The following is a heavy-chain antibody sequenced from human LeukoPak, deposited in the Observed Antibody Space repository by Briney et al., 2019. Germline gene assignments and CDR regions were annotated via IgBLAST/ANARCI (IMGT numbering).Heavy chain of an antibody. CDR3: ARVATIILFPSKFDY. Sequence: PSQTLSLTCTVSGGSISSGGYYWSWIRQPPGKGLEWIGYIYHSGSTYYNPSLKSRVTISVDRSKNQFSLKLSSVTAADTAVYYCARVATIILFPSKFDYWGQGTLVTVSS. CDR1: GGSISSGGYY. V-gene: IGHV4-30-2*01. J-gene: IGHJ4*02. D-gene: IGHD5-12*01. CDR2: IYHSGST.